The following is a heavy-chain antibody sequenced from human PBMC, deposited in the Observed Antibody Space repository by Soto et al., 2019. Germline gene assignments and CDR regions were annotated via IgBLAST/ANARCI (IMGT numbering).Heavy chain of an antibody. J-gene: IGHJ4*02. CDR3: ARDREGGIAAAGILDY. Sequence: QVQLVESGGGVVQPGRSLRLSCAASGFTFSSYAMHWVRQAPGKGLEWVAVISYDGSNKYYADSVKGRFTISRDNSKNTLYLQMNSLRAEDTAVYYCARDREGGIAAAGILDYWGQGTLVTVSP. D-gene: IGHD6-13*01. V-gene: IGHV3-30-3*01. CDR1: GFTFSSYA. CDR2: ISYDGSNK.